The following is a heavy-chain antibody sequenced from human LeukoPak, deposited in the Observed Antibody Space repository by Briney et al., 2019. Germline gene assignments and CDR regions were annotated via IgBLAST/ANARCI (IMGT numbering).Heavy chain of an antibody. Sequence: ASVKVSCKASGYTFTSYDINWVRQATGQGLEWMGRMNPNSGNTGYAQKFQGRVTMTRNTSISTAYMELSSLRSEDTAVYYCARGRGVLLWFGESFDYWGQGTLVTVSS. V-gene: IGHV1-8*01. D-gene: IGHD3-10*01. CDR3: ARGRGVLLWFGESFDY. CDR2: MNPNSGNT. CDR1: GYTFTSYD. J-gene: IGHJ4*02.